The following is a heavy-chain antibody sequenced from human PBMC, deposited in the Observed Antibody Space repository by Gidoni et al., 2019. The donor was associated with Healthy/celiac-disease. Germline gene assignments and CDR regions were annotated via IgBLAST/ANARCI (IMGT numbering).Heavy chain of an antibody. CDR2: IYYSGST. Sequence: QLQLQESGPGLVKPSETLSLTCTVSGGSISSSSYYWGWTRQPPGKGLEWIGSIYYSGSTYYNPSLKSRVTISVDTSKNQFSLKLSSVTAADTAVYYCAREVVTTASKNAFDIWGQGTMVTVSS. CDR3: AREVVTTASKNAFDI. V-gene: IGHV4-39*07. J-gene: IGHJ3*02. D-gene: IGHD4-17*01. CDR1: GGSISSSSYY.